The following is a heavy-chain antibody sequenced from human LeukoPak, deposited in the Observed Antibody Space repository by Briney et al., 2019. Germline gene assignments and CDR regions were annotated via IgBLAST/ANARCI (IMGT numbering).Heavy chain of an antibody. CDR3: ARDTDTHRAVAGTLGSIVGAKKQGDY. V-gene: IGHV1-24*01. CDR2: FDPEAGET. D-gene: IGHD6-19*01. J-gene: IGHJ4*02. Sequence: GASVKVSCKVSEYALTELSIHWVRQTPGKGLECMGGFDPEAGETIYAQKLQGRVTMTTDTSTSTAYMELRSLRSDDTAVYYCARDTDTHRAVAGTLGSIVGAKKQGDYWGQGTLVTVSS. CDR1: EYALTELS.